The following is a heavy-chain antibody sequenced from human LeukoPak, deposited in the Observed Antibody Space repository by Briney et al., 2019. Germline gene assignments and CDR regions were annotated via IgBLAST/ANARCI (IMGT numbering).Heavy chain of an antibody. J-gene: IGHJ4*02. CDR2: IGGSGTRT. CDR1: GFTFTTYG. V-gene: IGHV3-23*01. CDR3: AKALRPRSPFDY. Sequence: GGSLRLSCSASGFTFTTYGMNWVRQAPGKGLEWVSGIGGSGTRTYYADSVKGRFTISRDNSKNTLYLQMNSLRAEDTAVYYCAKALRPRSPFDYWGQGTLVTVSS.